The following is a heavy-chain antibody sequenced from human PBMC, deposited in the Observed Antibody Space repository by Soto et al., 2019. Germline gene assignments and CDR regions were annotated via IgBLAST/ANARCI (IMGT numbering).Heavy chain of an antibody. CDR2: INHSGST. D-gene: IGHD2-15*01. CDR3: ARGDIVVVVAANKYYYYGMDV. J-gene: IGHJ6*02. V-gene: IGHV4-34*01. Sequence: PSETLSLTCAVYGGSFSGYYWSWIRQPPGKGLEWIGEINHSGSTNYNPSLKSRVTISVDTSKNQFSLKLSSVTAADTAVYYCARGDIVVVVAANKYYYYGMDVWGQGTTVT. CDR1: GGSFSGYY.